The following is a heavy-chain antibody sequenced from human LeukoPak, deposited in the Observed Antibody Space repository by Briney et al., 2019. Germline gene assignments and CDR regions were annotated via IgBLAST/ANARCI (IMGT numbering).Heavy chain of an antibody. V-gene: IGHV3-9*01. CDR1: GFTFDDYA. D-gene: IGHD2-2*01. CDR3: AKGGYCSSTSCPFDY. Sequence: GGPLRLSCAASGFTFDDYAMHWVRQAPGKGLEWVSGISWNSGSIGYADSVKGRFTISRDNAKNSLYLQMNSLRAEDTALYYCAKGGYCSSTSCPFDYWGQGTLVTVSS. CDR2: ISWNSGSI. J-gene: IGHJ4*02.